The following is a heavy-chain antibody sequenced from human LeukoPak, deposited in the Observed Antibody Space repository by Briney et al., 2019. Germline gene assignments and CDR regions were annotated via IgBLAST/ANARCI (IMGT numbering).Heavy chain of an antibody. J-gene: IGHJ5*02. Sequence: SETLSLTCTVSGGSISSSSYYWGWIRQPPGKGLEWIGIIYYSGSTYCNPSLKSRVTISVDTFKNQFSLKLSSVTAADTAVYYCARESDRYCYSTSCPNWYDPWGQGTLVTVSS. CDR1: GGSISSSSYY. CDR2: IYYSGST. D-gene: IGHD2-2*01. CDR3: ARESDRYCYSTSCPNWYDP. V-gene: IGHV4-39*07.